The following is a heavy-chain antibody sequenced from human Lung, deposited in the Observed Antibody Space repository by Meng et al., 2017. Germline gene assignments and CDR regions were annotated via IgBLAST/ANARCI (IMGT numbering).Heavy chain of an antibody. CDR3: ARGPTTMAHDFDY. CDR2: INHSGST. CDR1: GGSFSDYY. V-gene: IGHV4-34*01. Sequence: QVQLQQWAAGLLKPSGTLSLTGVVSGGSFSDYYWSWIRQPPGKGLEWIGEINHSGSTNYNPSLESRATISVDTSQNNLSLKLSSVTAADSAVYYCARGPTTMAHDFDYWGQGTLVTVSS. J-gene: IGHJ4*02. D-gene: IGHD4-11*01.